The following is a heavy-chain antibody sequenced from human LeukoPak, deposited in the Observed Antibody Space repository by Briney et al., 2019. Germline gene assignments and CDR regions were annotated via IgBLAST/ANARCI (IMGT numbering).Heavy chain of an antibody. J-gene: IGHJ4*02. CDR2: IRYDGSIK. D-gene: IGHD2-2*01. CDR3: ARDLDLIYCSSTSCSLFDY. V-gene: IGHV3-30*02. Sequence: GGSLRLSCAAAGFTFSGFGMHWVRQAPGKGLEWVAFIRYDGSIKYYADSMKGRLTISRDNAKNSLYLQMNSLRAEETAVYYCARDLDLIYCSSTSCSLFDYWGQGTLVTVSS. CDR1: GFTFSGFG.